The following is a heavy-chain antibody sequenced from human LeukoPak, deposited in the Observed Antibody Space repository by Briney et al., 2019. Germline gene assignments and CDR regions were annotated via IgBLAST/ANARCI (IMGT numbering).Heavy chain of an antibody. D-gene: IGHD3-10*01. CDR3: ARDVDYGSGSYYKDSNWFDP. V-gene: IGHV4-59*01. CDR1: GGSISSYY. CDR2: IYYSGST. J-gene: IGHJ5*02. Sequence: SSETLSLTCTVFGGSISSYYWSWIRQPPGKGLEWIGYIYYSGSTNYNPSLKSRVTISVDTSKNQFSLKLSSVTAADTAVYYCARDVDYGSGSYYKDSNWFDPWGQGTLVTVSS.